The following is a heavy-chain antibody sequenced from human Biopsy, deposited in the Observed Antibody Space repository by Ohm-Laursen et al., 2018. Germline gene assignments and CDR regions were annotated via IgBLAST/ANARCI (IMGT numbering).Heavy chain of an antibody. J-gene: IGHJ2*01. CDR3: ARDRGYYSDRTVPGYFDL. CDR2: ISHTGST. D-gene: IGHD3-22*01. Sequence: SDTLSLTCAVYNVSFSSFYWSWIRQPPGKGLEWIGEISHTGSTNYNPPLKSRVFMSVDTSKNHFSLRLRSVTPADTAIYYCARDRGYYSDRTVPGYFDLWGRGTLVTVSS. V-gene: IGHV4-34*01. CDR1: NVSFSSFY.